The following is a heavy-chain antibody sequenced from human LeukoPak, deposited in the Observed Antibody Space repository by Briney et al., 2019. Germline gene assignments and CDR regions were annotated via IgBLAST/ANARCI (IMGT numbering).Heavy chain of an antibody. V-gene: IGHV3-21*01. CDR2: VSSSSDHI. J-gene: IGHJ3*02. CDR3: ATRVTADSYDASDI. D-gene: IGHD2-21*02. Sequence: GWSLRVSCAASGFSFSSYSINWVRQAPGKGLERVSSVSSSSDHIYYADPVKGRFTISRDNAKNSLYLQMNSLRADDTALYYCATRVTADSYDASDIWGQGKGVTVSS. CDR1: GFSFSSYS.